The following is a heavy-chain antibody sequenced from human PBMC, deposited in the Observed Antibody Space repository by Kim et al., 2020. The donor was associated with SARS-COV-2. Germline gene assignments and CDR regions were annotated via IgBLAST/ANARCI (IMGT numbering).Heavy chain of an antibody. V-gene: IGHV5-51*01. CDR2: IYPGDSDT. J-gene: IGHJ4*02. CDR3: ARHMRARPYDY. CDR1: GYTFTNYW. Sequence: GESLKISCKGSGYTFTNYWIGWVRQMPGKGLEWMGIIYPGDSDTRYSPSFQGQVTISADKSISTAYLQWSNLQASDTAMYYCARHMRARPYDYWGQGTLVTVSS. D-gene: IGHD2-2*01.